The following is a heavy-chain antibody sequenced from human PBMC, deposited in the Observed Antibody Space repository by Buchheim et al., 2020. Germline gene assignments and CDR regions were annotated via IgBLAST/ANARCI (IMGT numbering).Heavy chain of an antibody. J-gene: IGHJ6*02. V-gene: IGHV3-11*06. D-gene: IGHD3-3*01. CDR1: GFTFSDYY. CDR3: ARGITIFGVVIRAPFYYYGMDV. Sequence: QVQLVESGGGLVKPGGSLRLSCAASGFTFSDYYMSWIRQAPGKGLEWVSYISSSSSYTNYADSVKGRFTISRDNAKNSLYLQMNSLRAEDTAVYYCARGITIFGVVIRAPFYYYGMDVWDQGTT. CDR2: ISSSSSYT.